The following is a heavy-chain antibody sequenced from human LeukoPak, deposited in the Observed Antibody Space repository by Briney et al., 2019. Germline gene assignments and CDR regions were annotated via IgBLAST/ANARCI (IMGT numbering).Heavy chain of an antibody. J-gene: IGHJ4*02. V-gene: IGHV3-7*01. Sequence: GGSLRLSCAASGFTFSSYWTSWVRQAPGKGLEWVANIKQDGSEKYYVDSVKGRFTISRDNAKNSLYLQMNSLRAEDTAVYYCASSLRGSGWTDYWGQGTLVTVSS. CDR3: ASSLRGSGWTDY. D-gene: IGHD6-19*01. CDR2: IKQDGSEK. CDR1: GFTFSSYW.